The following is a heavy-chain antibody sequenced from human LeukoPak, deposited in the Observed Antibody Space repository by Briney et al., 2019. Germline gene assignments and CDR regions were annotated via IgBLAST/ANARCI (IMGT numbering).Heavy chain of an antibody. J-gene: IGHJ4*02. CDR1: GGSFSGYY. D-gene: IGHD3-3*01. CDR2: INHSGST. CDR3: ARSRLMYYDFWSGPFDY. Sequence: PSETLSLTCAVYGGSFSGYYWSWIRQPPGKGLEWIGEINHSGSTNYNPSLKSRVTISVDTSKNQFSLKLSSVTAADTAVYYCARSRLMYYDFWSGPFDYWGQGTLVTVSS. V-gene: IGHV4-34*01.